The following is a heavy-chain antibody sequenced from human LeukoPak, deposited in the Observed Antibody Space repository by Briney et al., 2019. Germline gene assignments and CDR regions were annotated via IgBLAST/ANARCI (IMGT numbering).Heavy chain of an antibody. Sequence: GASVKVSCKASGYTFTSYGISWVRQAPGQGLEWMGWISAYNGNTNYAQKLQGRVTMTTDTSTSTAYMELRSLRSDDTAVYYCARDKSSSWYASGFDPWGQGTLVTVSS. CDR3: ARDKSSSWYASGFDP. CDR1: GYTFTSYG. D-gene: IGHD6-13*01. V-gene: IGHV1-18*01. J-gene: IGHJ5*02. CDR2: ISAYNGNT.